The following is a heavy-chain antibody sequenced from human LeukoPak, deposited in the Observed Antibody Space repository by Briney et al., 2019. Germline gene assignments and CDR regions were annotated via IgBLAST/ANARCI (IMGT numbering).Heavy chain of an antibody. V-gene: IGHV3-21*01. Sequence: GGSLRLSCAASGFTFSSYSMNWVRQAPGKGLEWVSSISSSSSYIYYADSVKGRFTISRDNAKNTLYLQMNSLRAEDTAVYYCARLRWGGLYYFDSWGQGTLVTVSS. CDR2: ISSSSSYI. J-gene: IGHJ4*02. D-gene: IGHD3-16*01. CDR3: ARLRWGGLYYFDS. CDR1: GFTFSSYS.